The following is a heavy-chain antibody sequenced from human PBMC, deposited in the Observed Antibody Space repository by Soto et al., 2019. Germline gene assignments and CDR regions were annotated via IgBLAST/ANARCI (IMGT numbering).Heavy chain of an antibody. Sequence: PSETLSLXCTVSGGSISSYYWSWIRQPPGKGLEWIGYIYYSGSTNYNPSLKSRVTISVDTSKNQFSLKLSSVTAADTAVYYCARHGRIGQWLVPFGYWGQGTLVTVSS. CDR1: GGSISSYY. D-gene: IGHD6-19*01. V-gene: IGHV4-59*08. CDR2: IYYSGST. J-gene: IGHJ4*02. CDR3: ARHGRIGQWLVPFGY.